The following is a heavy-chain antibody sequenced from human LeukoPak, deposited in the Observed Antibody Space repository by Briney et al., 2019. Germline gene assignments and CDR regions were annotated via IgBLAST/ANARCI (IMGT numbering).Heavy chain of an antibody. Sequence: ASVKVSCKASGYTFTSYGISWVRQAPGQGLEWMGWISAYNGNTNYAQKLQGRVTMTTDTSTSTAYMELRSLRSDETAVYYCARVYYDSSGYYYFRAFDIWGQGTMVTVSS. V-gene: IGHV1-18*01. CDR2: ISAYNGNT. D-gene: IGHD3-22*01. CDR1: GYTFTSYG. J-gene: IGHJ3*02. CDR3: ARVYYDSSGYYYFRAFDI.